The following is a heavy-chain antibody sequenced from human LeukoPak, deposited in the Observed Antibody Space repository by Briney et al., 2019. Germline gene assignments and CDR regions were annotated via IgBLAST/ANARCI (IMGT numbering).Heavy chain of an antibody. CDR1: GYTFTNYA. J-gene: IGHJ4*02. CDR2: ISAYNGNT. V-gene: IGHV1-18*01. Sequence: ASVKVSCKASGYTFTNYAISWVRQAPGQGLEWMGWISAYNGNTNYAQNLQGRVTMTTDTSTSTAYMELSSLRSEDTAVYYCAYISRLHPREWGQGTLVTVSS. D-gene: IGHD1-26*01. CDR3: AYISRLHPRE.